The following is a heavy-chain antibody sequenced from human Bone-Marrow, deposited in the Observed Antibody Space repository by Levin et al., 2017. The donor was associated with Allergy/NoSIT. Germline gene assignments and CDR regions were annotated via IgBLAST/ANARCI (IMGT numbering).Heavy chain of an antibody. D-gene: IGHD1-26*01. CDR1: GFIFTNAW. Sequence: APGFIFTNAWLNWVRQAPGTGLEWVGRIKSIAGGGTTDYAASVKGRFTISRDDSKHTIYLQMNSLKIEDTAVYYCTTGGGVGVVDYWGQGTLVAVSS. V-gene: IGHV3-15*07. CDR3: TTGGGVGVVDY. J-gene: IGHJ4*02. CDR2: IKSIAGGGTT.